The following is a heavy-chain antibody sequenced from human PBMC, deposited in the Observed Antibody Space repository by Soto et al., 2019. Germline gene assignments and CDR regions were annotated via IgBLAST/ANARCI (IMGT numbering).Heavy chain of an antibody. CDR1: GFTFSSYA. CDR2: ISYDGSNK. CDR3: ARRPGDYVAFDI. Sequence: GGSLRLSCAASGFTFSSYAMHWVRQAPGKGLEWVAVISYDGSNKYYADSVKGRFTISRDNSKNTLYLQMNSLRAEDTAVYYCARRPGDYVAFDIWGRGTMVTVSS. J-gene: IGHJ3*02. V-gene: IGHV3-30*04. D-gene: IGHD4-17*01.